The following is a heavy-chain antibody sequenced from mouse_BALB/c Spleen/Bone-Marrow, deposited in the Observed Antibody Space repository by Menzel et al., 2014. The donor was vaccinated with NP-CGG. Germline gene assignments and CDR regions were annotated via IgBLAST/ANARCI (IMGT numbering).Heavy chain of an antibody. CDR2: IDPSDSET. V-gene: IGHV1S127*01. J-gene: IGHJ4*01. CDR3: ARELLRLRSAMGY. CDR1: GYSFTSYW. D-gene: IGHD1-2*01. Sequence: QVQLQQPGPQLVRPGASVKISCKASGYSFTSYWMHWVKQRPGQGLEWIGMIDPSDSETRLNQKFKDKATLTVDKSSSTAYMQLSSLTSEDSAVYYCARELLRLRSAMGYWGQGTSVTVSS.